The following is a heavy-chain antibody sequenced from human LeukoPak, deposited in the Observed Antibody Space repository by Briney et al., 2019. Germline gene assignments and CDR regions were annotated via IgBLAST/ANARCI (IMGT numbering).Heavy chain of an antibody. D-gene: IGHD2-21*02. V-gene: IGHV4-61*02. CDR2: IHTSGNT. Sequence: SETLSLTCTVSGVSISSGSYYWSCIRQPAGKGLEWIGRIHTSGNTNYNPSLKSRVTISIDTSKDQISLILSSVTAAQTAVYYYASSYPPYVVVTAIDYYYIDVWGKGTTVTISS. J-gene: IGHJ6*03. CDR1: GVSISSGSYY. CDR3: ASSYPPYVVVTAIDYYYIDV.